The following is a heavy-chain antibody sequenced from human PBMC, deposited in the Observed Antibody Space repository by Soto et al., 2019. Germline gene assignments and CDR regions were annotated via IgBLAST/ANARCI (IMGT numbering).Heavy chain of an antibody. CDR2: INAGNGNT. CDR3: ARDGGVGDYDFWSGYYGVGMDV. D-gene: IGHD3-3*01. Sequence: GVSVKVSCKASGYTFTSYAMHWVRQAPGQRLEWMGWINAGNGNTKYSQKFQGRVTITRDTSASTAYMELSSLRSEDTAVYYCARDGGVGDYDFWSGYYGVGMDVWGQGTTVTVSS. J-gene: IGHJ6*02. CDR1: GYTFTSYA. V-gene: IGHV1-3*01.